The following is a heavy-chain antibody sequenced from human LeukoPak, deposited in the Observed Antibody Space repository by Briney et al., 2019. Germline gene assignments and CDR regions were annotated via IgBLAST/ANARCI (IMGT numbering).Heavy chain of an antibody. CDR1: GGSISSGDYY. V-gene: IGHV4-30-2*01. CDR3: ARDWVSSSSWYFDL. Sequence: PSQTLSLTCTVSGGSISSGDYYWSWIRQPPGKGLEWIGYIYHSGSTYYNPSLKSRVTISVDRSKNQFSLKLSSVTAADTAVYYCARDWVSSSSWYFDLWGRGTLVTVSS. J-gene: IGHJ2*01. CDR2: IYHSGST. D-gene: IGHD6-6*01.